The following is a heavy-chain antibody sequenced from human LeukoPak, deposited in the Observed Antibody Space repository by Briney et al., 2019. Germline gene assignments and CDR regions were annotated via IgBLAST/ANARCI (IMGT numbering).Heavy chain of an antibody. CDR2: ISTSGGST. V-gene: IGHV3-23*01. J-gene: IGHJ4*02. Sequence: GGSLRLSCAASGFTFGSYAMSWVRQAPGEGLEWVSGISTSGGSTSYADSVKGRFTISRDNPRNTLYMQMNSLRAEDTAVYYCAIMHRYYDGSGYWVQWGQGTLVTVSS. D-gene: IGHD3-22*01. CDR3: AIMHRYYDGSGYWVQ. CDR1: GFTFGSYA.